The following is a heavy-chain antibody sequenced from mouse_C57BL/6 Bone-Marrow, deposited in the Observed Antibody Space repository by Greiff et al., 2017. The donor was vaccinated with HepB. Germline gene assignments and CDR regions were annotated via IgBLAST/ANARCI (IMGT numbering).Heavy chain of an antibody. V-gene: IGHV6-3*01. D-gene: IGHD2-4*01. CDR2: IRLKSDNYAT. CDR3: TAPIYYDYDEGFAY. Sequence: EVKVEESGGGLVQPGGSMKLSCVASGFTFSNYWMNWVRQSPEKGLEWVAQIRLKSDNYATHYAESVKGRFTISRDASTSSVYLQMNNLRAEDTGIYYCTAPIYYDYDEGFAYWGQGTLVTVSA. J-gene: IGHJ3*01. CDR1: GFTFSNYW.